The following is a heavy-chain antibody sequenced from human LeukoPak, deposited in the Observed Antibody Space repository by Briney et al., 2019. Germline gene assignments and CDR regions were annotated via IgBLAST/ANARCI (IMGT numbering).Heavy chain of an antibody. CDR3: ATAAGNLEFDY. D-gene: IGHD6-13*01. CDR1: GYTFTSYY. J-gene: IGHJ4*02. Sequence: ASVKVSCKASGYTFTSYYMHWVRQAPGQGLEWMGIINPSGGSTSYAQKFQGRVTMTSDTSTSTVYMELSSLRSEDTAVYYCATAAGNLEFDYWGQGTLVTVSS. CDR2: INPSGGST. V-gene: IGHV1-46*01.